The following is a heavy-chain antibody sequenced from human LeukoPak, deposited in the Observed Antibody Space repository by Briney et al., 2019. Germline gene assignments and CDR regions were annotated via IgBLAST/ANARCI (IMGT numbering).Heavy chain of an antibody. J-gene: IGHJ4*02. CDR3: GKGPRSGSYYNVDY. V-gene: IGHV3-23*01. CDR1: GFTFSSYA. CDR2: ISYTGDST. Sequence: GGSLRLSCAASGFTFSSYAMSWVRQAPGKGLEWVSSISYTGDSTYYADSVKGRFTISRDNSKNTLYLQMNTLSAEDTAVYYCGKGPRSGSYYNVDYWGQGTLVTVSS. D-gene: IGHD3-10*01.